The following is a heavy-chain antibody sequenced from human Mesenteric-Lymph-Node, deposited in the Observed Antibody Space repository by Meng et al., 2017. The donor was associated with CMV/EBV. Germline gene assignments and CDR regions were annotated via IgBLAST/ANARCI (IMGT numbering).Heavy chain of an antibody. J-gene: IGHJ6*02. CDR2: IRSKAYGGTP. CDR1: GFTFGDHT. V-gene: IGHV3-49*04. D-gene: IGHD5-18*01. Sequence: GESLKISCTVSGFTFGDHTLSWVRQAPGKGLEWVGFIRSKAYGGTPEYAASVKGRFTISRDDSKSIAYLQMNSLKTEDTAVYYCTRDRAKWGYSYGRYYYYGMDVWGQGTTVTVSS. CDR3: TRDRAKWGYSYGRYYYYGMDV.